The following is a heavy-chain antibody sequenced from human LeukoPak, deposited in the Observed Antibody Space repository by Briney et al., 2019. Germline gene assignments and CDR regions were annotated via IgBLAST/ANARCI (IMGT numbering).Heavy chain of an antibody. Sequence: GSLRLSCAASGFTFSSYEMNWVRPAPGKGLEWVSYISSSGSTIYYADSVKGRFTISRDNAKNSLYLQMNSLRAEDTAVYYCAREQTTGMFDYWGQGTLVTVSS. CDR2: ISSSGSTI. D-gene: IGHD1-1*01. CDR3: AREQTTGMFDY. V-gene: IGHV3-48*03. CDR1: GFTFSSYE. J-gene: IGHJ4*02.